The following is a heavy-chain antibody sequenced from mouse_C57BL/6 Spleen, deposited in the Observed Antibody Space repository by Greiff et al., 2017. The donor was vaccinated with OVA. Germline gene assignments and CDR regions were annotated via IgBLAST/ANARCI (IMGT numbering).Heavy chain of an antibody. Sequence: EVQLVESGGGLVKPGGSLKLSCAASGFTFSSYAMSWVRQTPEKRLEWVATISDGGSYTYYPDNVKGRFTISRDNAKNNLYLQMSHLKSEDTAMYYCARDRYYGTPYYAMDYWGQGTSVTVSS. CDR1: GFTFSSYA. D-gene: IGHD1-1*01. V-gene: IGHV5-4*01. J-gene: IGHJ4*01. CDR2: ISDGGSYT. CDR3: ARDRYYGTPYYAMDY.